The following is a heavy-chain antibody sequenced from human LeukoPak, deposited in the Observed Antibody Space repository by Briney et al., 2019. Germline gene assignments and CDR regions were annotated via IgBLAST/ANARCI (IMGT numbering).Heavy chain of an antibody. CDR3: ARVRGGYDFWSGYRYFDY. Sequence: SETLSLTCTVSGGSISSYYWSWIRQPPGKGLEWIGYIYYSGSTNYNPSLKSRVTISVDTSKNQFSLKLSSVTAADTAVYYCARVRGGYDFWSGYRYFDYWGQGTLVTVSS. J-gene: IGHJ4*02. D-gene: IGHD3-3*01. V-gene: IGHV4-59*12. CDR1: GGSISSYY. CDR2: IYYSGST.